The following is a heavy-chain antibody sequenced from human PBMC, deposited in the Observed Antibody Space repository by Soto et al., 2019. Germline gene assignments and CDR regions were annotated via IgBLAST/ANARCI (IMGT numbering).Heavy chain of an antibody. CDR1: GVSISSSY. J-gene: IGHJ4*02. Sequence: SETLSLTCTVSGVSISSSYWSWLRQSPGTGLEWIGYIYYTGTTNYNPSLKRRVTISLDTAKNQFSLNVNSLTTADTAVYFCSRGGTRNSTTASGVGGFDFWGQGTLVTVSS. D-gene: IGHD2-2*01. V-gene: IGHV4-59*01. CDR2: IYYTGTT. CDR3: SRGGTRNSTTASGVGGFDF.